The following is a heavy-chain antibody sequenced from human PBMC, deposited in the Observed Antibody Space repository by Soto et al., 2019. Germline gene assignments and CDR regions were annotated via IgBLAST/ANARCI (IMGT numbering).Heavy chain of an antibody. CDR3: ARGGNRSYYGMDV. V-gene: IGHV3-74*02. Sequence: EVQLVESGGGLVQPGGSLRLSCVASGFTFSEYWIHWVRQAPGKGLVWVSRSNRDGSSTTCAESVKGRFTTSRDNAKNTLYVQMDRRRAEDTAVYYCARGGNRSYYGMDVWGQGPTVTVSS. CDR2: SNRDGSST. D-gene: IGHD5-12*01. J-gene: IGHJ6*02. CDR1: GFTFSEYW.